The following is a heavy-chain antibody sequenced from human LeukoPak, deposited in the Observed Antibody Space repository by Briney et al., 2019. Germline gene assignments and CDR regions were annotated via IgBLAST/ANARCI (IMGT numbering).Heavy chain of an antibody. CDR1: GFAFSTYS. J-gene: IGHJ4*02. CDR2: IKEDGSEE. CDR3: ARIRPGNYFDY. Sequence: GGSLRLSCAASGFAFSTYSIDWVRQAPGKGLEWVASIKEDGSEEHYVDSVKGRFTISRDNARNSVHVQMNSLRAEDTAVYFCARIRPGNYFDYWGQGALVTVSS. D-gene: IGHD6-6*01. V-gene: IGHV3-7*01.